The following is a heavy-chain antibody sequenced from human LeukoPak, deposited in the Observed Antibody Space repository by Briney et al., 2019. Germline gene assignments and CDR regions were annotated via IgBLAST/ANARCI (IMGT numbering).Heavy chain of an antibody. D-gene: IGHD3-10*01. CDR2: MNPNSGNT. CDR3: ARHWRPKGITMIRGVRPYYYMDV. V-gene: IGHV1-8*02. Sequence: ASVKVSCKASGYTFTGYYMHWVRQAPGQGLEWMGWMNPNSGNTGYAQKFQGRVTMTRNTSISTAYMELSSLKASDTAMYYCARHWRPKGITMIRGVRPYYYMDVWGKGTTVTVSS. J-gene: IGHJ6*03. CDR1: GYTFTGYY.